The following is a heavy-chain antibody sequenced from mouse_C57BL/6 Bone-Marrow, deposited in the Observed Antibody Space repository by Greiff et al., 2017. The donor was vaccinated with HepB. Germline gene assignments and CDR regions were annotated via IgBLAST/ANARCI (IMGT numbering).Heavy chain of an antibody. CDR2: ISDGGSYT. CDR3: AREGSTRVTTWFAY. J-gene: IGHJ3*01. D-gene: IGHD2-2*01. Sequence: EVKLQESGGGLVKPGGSLKLSCAASGFTFSSYAMSWVRQTPEKRLEWVATISDGGSYTYYPDNVKGRFTISRDNAKNNLYLQMSHLKSEDTAMYYCAREGSTRVTTWFAYWGQGTLVTVSA. V-gene: IGHV5-4*01. CDR1: GFTFSSYA.